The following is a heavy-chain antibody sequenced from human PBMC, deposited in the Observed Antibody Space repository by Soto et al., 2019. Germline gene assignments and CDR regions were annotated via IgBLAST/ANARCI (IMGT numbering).Heavy chain of an antibody. CDR1: GGSFSGYY. J-gene: IGHJ5*02. D-gene: IGHD3-10*01. Sequence: WETLSLTGAVCGGSFSGYYWSWISQPRGKGLEWIGEINHSGSTNYNPSLKSRVTISVDTSKNQFSLKLSSVTAADTAVYYCARGGGHVYYYGSGSYYKKQNWFDPWGQGTLVTVSS. CDR2: INHSGST. V-gene: IGHV4-34*01. CDR3: ARGGGHVYYYGSGSYYKKQNWFDP.